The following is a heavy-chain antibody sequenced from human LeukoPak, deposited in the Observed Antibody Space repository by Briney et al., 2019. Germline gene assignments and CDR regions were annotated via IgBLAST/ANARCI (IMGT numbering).Heavy chain of an antibody. D-gene: IGHD5-12*01. Sequence: ASVKVSCKASGYTFTGYYMHWVRQAPGQGLEWMGWINPNSGGTNYAQKFQGRVTMTRDTSISTAYMELSRLRSDDTAVYYCARCVGYSGYVPIFSIDYWGQGTLVTVSS. CDR2: INPNSGGT. CDR3: ARCVGYSGYVPIFSIDY. J-gene: IGHJ4*02. CDR1: GYTFTGYY. V-gene: IGHV1-2*02.